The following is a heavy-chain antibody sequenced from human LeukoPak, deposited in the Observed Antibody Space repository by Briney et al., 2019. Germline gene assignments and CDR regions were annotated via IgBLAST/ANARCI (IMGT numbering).Heavy chain of an antibody. V-gene: IGHV4-34*01. CDR3: ARGPQLYDFWSGYYTEYYFDY. Sequence: PSETLSLTCAVYGGSFSGYYWSWIRQPPGKGLEWIGEINHSGSTNYNPSLKSRVTISVDTSKNQFSLKLSSVTAADTAVYYCARGPQLYDFWSGYYTEYYFDYWGQGTLVTVSS. CDR2: INHSGST. CDR1: GGSFSGYY. J-gene: IGHJ4*02. D-gene: IGHD3-3*01.